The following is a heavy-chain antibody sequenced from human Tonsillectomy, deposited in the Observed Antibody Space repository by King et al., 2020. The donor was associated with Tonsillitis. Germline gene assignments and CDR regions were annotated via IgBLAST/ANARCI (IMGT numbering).Heavy chain of an antibody. CDR2: IIPVFGTT. V-gene: IGHV1-69*01. CDR1: GGTFSSYG. Sequence: VQLVESGAEVKKPGSSVKVSCKASGGTFSSYGITWVRQAPGQGLEWMGGIIPVFGTTYSAQKFQGRVTIPADESTSTAYMELSSMRSEDTAVYYCARPQKDPLLYGDYSYAMDVWGQGTTVTVSS. J-gene: IGHJ6*02. CDR3: ARPQKDPLLYGDYSYAMDV. D-gene: IGHD2-2*02.